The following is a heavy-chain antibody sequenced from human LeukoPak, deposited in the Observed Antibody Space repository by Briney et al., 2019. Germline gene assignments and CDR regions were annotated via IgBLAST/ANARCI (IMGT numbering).Heavy chain of an antibody. Sequence: GGSLRLSCAASGFIFSAYEMNWVRQAPGKGLEWVSYISSSGSTIYYADSVKGRFTISRDNAKKSLYLQMNSLRAEDTAVYYCARDYYDSSGYWDYWGQGTLVTVSS. CDR2: ISSSGSTI. V-gene: IGHV3-48*03. J-gene: IGHJ4*02. CDR3: ARDYYDSSGYWDY. CDR1: GFIFSAYE. D-gene: IGHD3-22*01.